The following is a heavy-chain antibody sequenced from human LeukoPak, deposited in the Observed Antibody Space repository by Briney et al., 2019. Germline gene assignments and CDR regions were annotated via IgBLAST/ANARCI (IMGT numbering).Heavy chain of an antibody. CDR1: GFTFSTYW. V-gene: IGHV3-7*01. CDR3: ARDKVVGASRSEY. D-gene: IGHD1-26*01. CDR2: INEDGSEK. J-gene: IGHJ4*02. Sequence: RTGGSLRLSCAGSGFTFSTYWMSWVRQVPGKGLEWMANINEDGSEKNYVDSVKGRFTISRDNAKNLVYLQLNSLRVEDTAVYYCARDKVVGASRSEYWGQGTQVMVSS.